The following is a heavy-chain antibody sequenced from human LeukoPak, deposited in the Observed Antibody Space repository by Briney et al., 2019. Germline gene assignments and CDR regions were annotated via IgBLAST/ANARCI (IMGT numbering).Heavy chain of an antibody. V-gene: IGHV5-51*01. CDR1: GHSFTTYW. CDR2: IYPGDSDT. CDR3: ARRQGCSSSSCPPDY. D-gene: IGHD2-2*01. J-gene: IGHJ4*02. Sequence: GESLKISCRGSGHSFTTYWIGWVRQMPGKGLEWMGIIYPGDSDTRYTPSFQGQVTMSADKSTNTAYLQWSSLRASDTAMYYCARRQGCSSSSCPPDYWGQGTLATVSP.